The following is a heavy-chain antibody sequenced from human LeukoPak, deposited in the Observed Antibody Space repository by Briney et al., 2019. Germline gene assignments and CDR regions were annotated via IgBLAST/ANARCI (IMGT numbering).Heavy chain of an antibody. J-gene: IGHJ4*02. V-gene: IGHV1-18*01. CDR3: ARPSGSSSWFDY. D-gene: IGHD6-13*01. CDR1: GYTFTSYG. CDR2: ISAYNGNT. Sequence: ASVKVSCKASGYTFTSYGISWVRQAPGQGLEWMGWISAYNGNTNYAQKLQGRVTMTRDTSTSTVYMELSSLRSEDTAVYYCARPSGSSSWFDYWGQGTLVTVSS.